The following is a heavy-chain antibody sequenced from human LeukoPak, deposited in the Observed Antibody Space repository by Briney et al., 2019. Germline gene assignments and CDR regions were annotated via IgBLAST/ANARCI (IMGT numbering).Heavy chain of an antibody. CDR2: FQHSVST. D-gene: IGHD6-19*01. CDR3: WCHSGWSGPSE. V-gene: IGHV4-4*02. J-gene: IGHJ4*02. CDR1: GGSISSYY. Sequence: SETLSLTCTVSGGSISSYYWSWVRQPPGKGLEYIGEFQHSVSTNYNPSLKSRLTILVDKSKNQFSLKLSSVTAADTAVDYCWCHSGWSGPSEWGQGTLVTDSS.